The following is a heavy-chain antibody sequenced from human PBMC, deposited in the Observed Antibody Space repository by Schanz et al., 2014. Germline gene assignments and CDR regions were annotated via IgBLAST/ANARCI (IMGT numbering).Heavy chain of an antibody. Sequence: EVQLVESGGGLVQPGGSLRLSCAASGFTFNNYDMNWVRLVPGKGLECVSGISGGGGSAYYADSVRGRFTISRDNARNMVFLQMSSLRADDTAVYYCVRDKRISSGVWFDPWGQGTLVTVSS. CDR2: ISGGGGSA. V-gene: IGHV3-23*04. CDR3: VRDKRISSGVWFDP. J-gene: IGHJ5*02. D-gene: IGHD3-22*01. CDR1: GFTFNNYD.